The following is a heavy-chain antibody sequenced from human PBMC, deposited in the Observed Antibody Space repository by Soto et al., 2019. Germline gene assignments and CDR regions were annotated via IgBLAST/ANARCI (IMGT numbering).Heavy chain of an antibody. J-gene: IGHJ4*02. CDR3: ALEPTGTAGFDY. V-gene: IGHV1-2*02. Sequence: GASVKVSCKASGHTFTGHHMHWVRKAPGQGLEWMGLIDLDIGDTKYAQKFQGRVTSTRDTSITTAYMELRGLRSDDTAVYYCALEPTGTAGFDYWGQGTLVTVSS. D-gene: IGHD2-21*02. CDR2: IDLDIGDT. CDR1: GHTFTGHH.